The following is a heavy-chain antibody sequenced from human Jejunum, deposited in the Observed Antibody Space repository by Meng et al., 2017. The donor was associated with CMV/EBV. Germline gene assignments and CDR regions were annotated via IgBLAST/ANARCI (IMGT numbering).Heavy chain of an antibody. CDR3: ARNVYTYGFDAFDI. Sequence: GSFSGGHYYWNWIRQPPGKGLEWIGYIYNSGSTDYNPSLKSRVTISLDTSKNQFSLKLSSLTAADTAVYYCARNVYTYGFDAFDIWGQGTMVTVS. CDR2: IYNSGST. D-gene: IGHD5-18*01. CDR1: GSFSGGHYY. J-gene: IGHJ3*02. V-gene: IGHV4-61*01.